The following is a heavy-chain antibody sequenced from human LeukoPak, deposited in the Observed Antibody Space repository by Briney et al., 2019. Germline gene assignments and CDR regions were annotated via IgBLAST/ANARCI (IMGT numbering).Heavy chain of an antibody. D-gene: IGHD6-6*01. CDR1: GYTFTAYS. J-gene: IGHJ4*02. CDR3: ARGEYSTSSTDY. V-gene: IGHV1-2*02. Sequence: ASVKVSCKASGYTFTAYSMFWLRQAPGQGLDWMGWINPNSGGTNYAQKFQGRVTMTRDTSISTAYMELSRLRSDDTAVYYCARGEYSTSSTDYWGQGTRVTVSS. CDR2: INPNSGGT.